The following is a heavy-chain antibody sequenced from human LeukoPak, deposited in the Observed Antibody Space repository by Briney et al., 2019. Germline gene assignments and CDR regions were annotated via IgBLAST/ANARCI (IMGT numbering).Heavy chain of an antibody. CDR1: GYTFTSYG. J-gene: IGHJ3*02. CDR2: ISAYNGNT. D-gene: IGHD3-3*01. CDR3: ARGVIFGVVLDAFDI. Sequence: ASVKVSCKASGYTFTSYGISWVRQAPGQGLEWMGWISAYNGNTNYAQKLQGRVTMTTDTSTSTAYMELRSLRSDDTAVYYCARGVIFGVVLDAFDIWGQGTLVTVSS. V-gene: IGHV1-18*01.